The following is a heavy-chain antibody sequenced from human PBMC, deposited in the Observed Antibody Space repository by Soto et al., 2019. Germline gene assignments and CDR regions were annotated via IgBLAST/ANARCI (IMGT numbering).Heavy chain of an antibody. CDR2: INHSRST. V-gene: IGHV4-34*01. CDR3: ARGRWLRSSFDY. D-gene: IGHD5-12*01. Sequence: QVQLQQWGAGLLKPSETLSLTCAVYGGSFSGYYWSWIRQPPGKGLEWIGEINHSRSTNYNPSLKSRVTISVDTSKNQFSLKLSSVTAADTAVYYCARGRWLRSSFDYWGQGTLVTVSS. CDR1: GGSFSGYY. J-gene: IGHJ4*02.